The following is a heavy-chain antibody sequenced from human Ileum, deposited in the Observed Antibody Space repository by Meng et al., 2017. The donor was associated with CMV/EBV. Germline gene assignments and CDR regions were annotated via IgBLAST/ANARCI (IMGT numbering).Heavy chain of an antibody. J-gene: IGHJ5*02. CDR2: INPNSGGT. V-gene: IGHV1-2*02. CDR3: AREPVGGST. CDR1: GYTFTGYY. D-gene: IGHD2-15*01. Sequence: ASVKVSCKASGYTFTGYYIHWVRQAPGEGLEWMGWINPNSGGTNYAQKFRGRVTMTRDTSITTAYKELSRLISDDTAVYYCAREPVGGSTWGQGTLVTVSS.